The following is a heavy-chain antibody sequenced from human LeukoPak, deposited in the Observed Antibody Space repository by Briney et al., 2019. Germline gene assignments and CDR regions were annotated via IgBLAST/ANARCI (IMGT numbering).Heavy chain of an antibody. J-gene: IGHJ5*02. CDR2: IYYSGST. Sequence: SETLSLTCTVSGGSISGYYWSWIRQPPGKGLEWIGYIYYSGSTNYNPSLKGRVTISVDTSKNQFSLKLSSVTAADTAVYYCARVLLSNYDFWSGYSNWFDPWGQGTLVTVSS. D-gene: IGHD3-3*01. CDR3: ARVLLSNYDFWSGYSNWFDP. CDR1: GGSISGYY. V-gene: IGHV4-59*01.